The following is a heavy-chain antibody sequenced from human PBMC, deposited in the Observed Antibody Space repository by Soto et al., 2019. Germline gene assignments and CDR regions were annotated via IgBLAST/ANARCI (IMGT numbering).Heavy chain of an antibody. CDR3: ARDLIIADSRDYYYGMDV. Sequence: SVKVSCKASGGTFSSYAISWVRQAPGQGLEWMGGIIPIFGTANYAQKFQGRVTITADESTSTAYMELSSLRSEDTAVYYCARDLIIADSRDYYYGMDVWGQGTTVTVYS. CDR2: IIPIFGTA. CDR1: GGTFSSYA. D-gene: IGHD6-13*01. J-gene: IGHJ6*02. V-gene: IGHV1-69*13.